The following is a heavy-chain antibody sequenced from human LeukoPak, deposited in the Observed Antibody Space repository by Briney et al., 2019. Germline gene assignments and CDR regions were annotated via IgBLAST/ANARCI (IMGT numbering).Heavy chain of an antibody. V-gene: IGHV3-30*04. D-gene: IGHD2-2*01. Sequence: GGSLRLSCAASGFTFSSYAMHWVRQAPGKGLEGVAVISYDGSNKYYADSVKGRFTISRDNSKNTLYLQMNSLRAEDTAVYYCAREGECSSTSCYEITYFDYWGQGTLVTVSS. J-gene: IGHJ4*02. CDR2: ISYDGSNK. CDR3: AREGECSSTSCYEITYFDY. CDR1: GFTFSSYA.